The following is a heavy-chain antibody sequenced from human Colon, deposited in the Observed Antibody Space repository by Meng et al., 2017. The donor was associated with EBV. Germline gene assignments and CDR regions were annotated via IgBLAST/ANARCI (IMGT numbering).Heavy chain of an antibody. CDR2: IAGSGSGT. CDR3: AKEGSGSGWYWSY. V-gene: IGHV3-23*01. J-gene: IGHJ4*02. D-gene: IGHD6-19*01. CDR1: GFSLTNYA. Sequence: EVQLLESGGGLVQPGGSLRLSCEASGFSLTNYAMIWVRQAPGKGLEWVSAIAGSGSGTYYVDSVKGRFTISRDNAKNTLYLQMNSLRAEDTAVYYCAKEGSGSGWYWSYWGQGTLVTVSS.